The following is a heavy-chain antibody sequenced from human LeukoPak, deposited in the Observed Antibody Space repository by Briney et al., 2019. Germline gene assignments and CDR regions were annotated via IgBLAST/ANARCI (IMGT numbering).Heavy chain of an antibody. D-gene: IGHD3-10*01. CDR2: ISTSSHYI. CDR3: ARAPYPYGSGSHHYFDY. J-gene: IGHJ4*02. V-gene: IGHV3-21*01. CDR1: GFTFSSYS. Sequence: GGSLRLSCVASGFTFSSYSMTWVRQALGKGLEWVSSISTSSHYIYYVDSMKGRFTISRDNAKNSLYLQMNSLRAEDTAVYYCARAPYPYGSGSHHYFDYWGQGTLVTVS.